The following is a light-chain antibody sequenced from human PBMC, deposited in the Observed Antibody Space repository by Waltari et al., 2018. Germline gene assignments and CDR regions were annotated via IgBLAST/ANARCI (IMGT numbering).Light chain of an antibody. CDR1: QSVSRT. CDR2: GAS. V-gene: IGKV3-20*01. CDR3: QHYVRLPAT. Sequence: EIVLTQSPGILSLSPGERATLSRRASQSVSRTLAWYQQKPGQAPRLLIYGASTRATGIPDRFSGGGSGTDFSLTISRLEPEDFAVYYCQHYVRLPATFGQGTKVEIK. J-gene: IGKJ1*01.